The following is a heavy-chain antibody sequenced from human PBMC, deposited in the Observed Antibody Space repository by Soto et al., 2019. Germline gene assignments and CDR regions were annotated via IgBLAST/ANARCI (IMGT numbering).Heavy chain of an antibody. Sequence: EVLLVESGGGLVQPGGSLRLSCAASAFTFSAHNMVWVRQAPGKGLESVGRSRNKANNYATEYAASVKGRFTISRDDSKNSLYLQMNSLKIEDTAVYYCARDGGIAARHYYGMDVWGQGTTVTVSS. CDR1: AFTFSAHN. V-gene: IGHV3-72*01. CDR3: ARDGGIAARHYYGMDV. D-gene: IGHD6-6*01. J-gene: IGHJ6*02. CDR2: SRNKANNYAT.